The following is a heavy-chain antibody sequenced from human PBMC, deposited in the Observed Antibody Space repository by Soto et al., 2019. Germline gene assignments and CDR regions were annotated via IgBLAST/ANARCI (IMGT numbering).Heavy chain of an antibody. D-gene: IGHD3-16*01. V-gene: IGHV3-64*04. Sequence: QPGGSLRLSCSASGFTFSSYAMHWVRQAPGKGLEYVSGIRGNGDPPFYADSVKGRFTISRDNSKNTLYLQMNSLRTEDTAVYYCAKKYYDYVWGVGDWGQGTLVTVSS. CDR1: GFTFSSYA. CDR2: IRGNGDPP. J-gene: IGHJ4*02. CDR3: AKKYYDYVWGVGD.